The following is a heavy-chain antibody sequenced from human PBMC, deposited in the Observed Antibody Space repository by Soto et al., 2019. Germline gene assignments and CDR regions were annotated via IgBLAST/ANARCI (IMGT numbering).Heavy chain of an antibody. D-gene: IGHD1-26*01. CDR3: ARSAGATPDYFDY. V-gene: IGHV3-33*01. Sequence: QVQLVESGGGVVQPGRSLRLSCAASGFTFSSYGMHWVRQAPGKGLEWVAVIWYDGGNKYYADSVKGRFTISRDNSKNTLYLQMNSLRAEDTAVYYCARSAGATPDYFDYWGQGTLVTVSS. J-gene: IGHJ4*02. CDR1: GFTFSSYG. CDR2: IWYDGGNK.